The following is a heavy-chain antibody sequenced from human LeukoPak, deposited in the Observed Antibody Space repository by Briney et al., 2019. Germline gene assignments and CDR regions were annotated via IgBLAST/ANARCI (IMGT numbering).Heavy chain of an antibody. CDR2: ISPSGGST. CDR3: ARVRGDGSDAFDI. D-gene: IGHD2-15*01. J-gene: IGHJ3*02. CDR1: GYTFTSNY. Sequence: ASVKVSCKAFGYTFTSNYMHWVRQAPGQGPEWMGVISPSGGSTTYAQKFQGRVTLTRDMSTSTDYLELSSLRSEDTAVYYCARVRGDGSDAFDIWGQGTMVTVSS. V-gene: IGHV1-46*01.